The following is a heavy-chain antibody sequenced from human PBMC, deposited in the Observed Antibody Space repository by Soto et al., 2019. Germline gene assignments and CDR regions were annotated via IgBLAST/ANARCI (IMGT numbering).Heavy chain of an antibody. D-gene: IGHD3-22*01. Sequence: QVQLVESGGGVVQPGRSLRLSCAASGFTFSSYAMHWVRQAPGKGLEWVAVISYDGSNKYYADSVKGRFTISRDNSKNTLYLQMNSLRAEDTAVYYCAREGGVYDITPDFDYWGQGTLVTVSS. J-gene: IGHJ4*02. V-gene: IGHV3-30-3*01. CDR1: GFTFSSYA. CDR3: AREGGVYDITPDFDY. CDR2: ISYDGSNK.